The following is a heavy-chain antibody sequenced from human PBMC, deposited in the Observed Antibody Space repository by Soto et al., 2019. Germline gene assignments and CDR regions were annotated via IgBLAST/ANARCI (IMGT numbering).Heavy chain of an antibody. J-gene: IGHJ4*02. CDR3: TRDTMAFGFDY. D-gene: IGHD3-3*01. Sequence: VQLQESGPGLVKPSETLSLTCTVSGVSVGSGAVYWTWIRQPPGKGLEWIGYIYYTGRTTYNPSLRRRVTISMAASKSQFALNLSSVTAADTAMYYCTRDTMAFGFDYWGQGALVTVSS. V-gene: IGHV4-61*08. CDR2: IYYTGRT. CDR1: GVSVGSGAVY.